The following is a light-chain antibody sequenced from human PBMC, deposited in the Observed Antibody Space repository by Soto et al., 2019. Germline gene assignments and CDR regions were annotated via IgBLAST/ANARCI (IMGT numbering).Light chain of an antibody. CDR3: QHSYTTPYT. J-gene: IGKJ1*01. V-gene: IGKV1-39*01. Sequence: DIQMTQSPSSLSASVGDRVTITCRPSQSISNHLNWYQQKPGKAPKLLIYATSNLQSGVPSRFSGSGSGTDFTLTINSLQPEDFATYYCQHSYTTPYTFGQGTKVEIK. CDR1: QSISNH. CDR2: ATS.